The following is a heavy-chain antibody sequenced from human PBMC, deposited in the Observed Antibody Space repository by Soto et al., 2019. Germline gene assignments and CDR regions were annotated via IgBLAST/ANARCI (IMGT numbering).Heavy chain of an antibody. CDR2: IYSSGST. J-gene: IGHJ5*01. CDR1: GGAISSGGYY. Sequence: QVQLQESGPGLVKPSQTLSLTCTVSGGAISSGGYYWSWIRQHPGKVLVCIGYIYSSGSTYYNPSLKCRITLSVDTSKNPFSLKLSSVTAADTAVYYCARCSRSTVTTFDSWCQATLVSVSS. D-gene: IGHD4-17*01. V-gene: IGHV4-31*03. CDR3: ARCSRSTVTTFDS.